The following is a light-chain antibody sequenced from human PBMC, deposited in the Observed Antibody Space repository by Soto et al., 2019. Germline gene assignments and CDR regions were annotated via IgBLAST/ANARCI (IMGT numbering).Light chain of an antibody. J-gene: IGLJ3*02. CDR3: SSYTRSNTWV. CDR2: EVS. Sequence: QSALTQPASVSGSPGQSITISCTGTSSDVGGYDYVSWYQQHPGKAPKLMISEVSDRPSGVSDRFSGSKSGDTASLTISGLQAEDEADYYCSSYTRSNTWVFGGWTKLTVL. V-gene: IGLV2-14*01. CDR1: SSDVGGYDY.